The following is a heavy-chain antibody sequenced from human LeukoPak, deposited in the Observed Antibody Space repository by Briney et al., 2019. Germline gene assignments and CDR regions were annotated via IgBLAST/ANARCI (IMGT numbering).Heavy chain of an antibody. CDR2: IYSGGST. CDR1: GFTVSSNY. D-gene: IGHD4-23*01. V-gene: IGHV3-53*01. J-gene: IGHJ4*02. CDR3: ARVTNSNFDY. Sequence: GGSLRLSCAASGFTVSSNYMSWVRQAPGKGLEWVSVIYSGGSTYYADSVKGRFTISRDNAKNSLYLQMNSLRAEDTAVYYCARVTNSNFDYWGQGTLVTVSS.